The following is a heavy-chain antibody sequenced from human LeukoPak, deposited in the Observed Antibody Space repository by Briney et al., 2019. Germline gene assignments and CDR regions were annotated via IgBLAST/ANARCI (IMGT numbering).Heavy chain of an antibody. CDR3: AKGPWFGELLSISNDYFDY. CDR1: GFTFSSYG. J-gene: IGHJ4*02. CDR2: ISYDGSNK. V-gene: IGHV3-30*18. D-gene: IGHD3-10*01. Sequence: PGGSLRLSCAASGFTFSSYGMHWVRQAPGKGLEWVAVISYDGSNKYYADSVKGRFTISRDNSKNTLYLQMNSLRAEDTAVYYCAKGPWFGELLSISNDYFDYWGQGTLVTVSS.